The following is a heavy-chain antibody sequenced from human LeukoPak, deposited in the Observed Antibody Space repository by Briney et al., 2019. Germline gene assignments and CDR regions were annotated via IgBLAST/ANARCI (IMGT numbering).Heavy chain of an antibody. D-gene: IGHD3-3*01. V-gene: IGHV3-21*01. J-gene: IGHJ6*03. Sequence: PGGSLRLPCAASGFTFSSYWMHWVRQAPGKGLVWVSSISSSSSYIYYADSVKGRFTISRDNAKNSLYLQMNSLRAEDTAVYYCARGIRFLTRTGYYYMDVWGKGTTVTVSS. CDR2: ISSSSSYI. CDR1: GFTFSSYW. CDR3: ARGIRFLTRTGYYYMDV.